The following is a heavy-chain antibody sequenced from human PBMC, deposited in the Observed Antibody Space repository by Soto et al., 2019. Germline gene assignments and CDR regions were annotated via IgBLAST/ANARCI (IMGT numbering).Heavy chain of an antibody. J-gene: IGHJ6*02. V-gene: IGHV1-2*02. Sequence: GASVKVSCKASGYTFTGYYMHWVRQAPGQGLEWMGWINPNSGGTNYAQKFQGRVTMTRDTSISTFYLELTRLRSDDTAVYYCARDKWLTTAPLGPPPGMDVWGQGTTVTVSS. CDR1: GYTFTGYY. CDR2: INPNSGGT. CDR3: ARDKWLTTAPLGPPPGMDV. D-gene: IGHD4-17*01.